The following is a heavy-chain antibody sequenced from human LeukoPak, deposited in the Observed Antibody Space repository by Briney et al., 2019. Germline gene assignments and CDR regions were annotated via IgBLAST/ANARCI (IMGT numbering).Heavy chain of an antibody. Sequence: SETLSLTCTVSGGSISSNYWGWIRQPAGKGLEWIGRIYTSGSTNYNPSLKSRVTMSVDTSKNQFSLKLSSVTAADTAVYYCARGGGSSSSSYFDYWGQGTLVTVSS. J-gene: IGHJ4*02. V-gene: IGHV4-4*07. CDR2: IYTSGST. CDR1: GGSISSNY. CDR3: ARGGGSSSSSYFDY. D-gene: IGHD6-6*01.